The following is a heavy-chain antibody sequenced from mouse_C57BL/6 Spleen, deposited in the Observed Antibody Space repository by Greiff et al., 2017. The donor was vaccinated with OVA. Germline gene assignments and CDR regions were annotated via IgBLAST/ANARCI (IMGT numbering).Heavy chain of an antibody. D-gene: IGHD1-1*01. CDR1: GFNIKDYY. J-gene: IGHJ3*01. CDR2: IDPEDGDT. Sequence: EVKLMESGAELVKPGASVKLSCTASGFNIKDYYMHWVKQRTEQGLEWIGRIDPEDGDTKYAPKFQGKATITADTSSNTAYLQLSSLTSEDTAVYYCAGYYYGSSYRAWFAYWGQGTLVTVSA. V-gene: IGHV14-2*01. CDR3: AGYYYGSSYRAWFAY.